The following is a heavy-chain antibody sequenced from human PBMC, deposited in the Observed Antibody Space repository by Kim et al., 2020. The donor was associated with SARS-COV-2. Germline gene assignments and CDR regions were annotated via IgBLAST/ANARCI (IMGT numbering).Heavy chain of an antibody. D-gene: IGHD6-19*01. CDR3: ARLAGVAVAGEIDY. CDR2: IYYSGST. V-gene: IGHV4-39*01. J-gene: IGHJ4*02. CDR1: GGSISSSSYY. Sequence: SETLSLTCTVSGGSISSSSYYWGWIRQPPGKGLEWIGSIYYSGSTYYNPSLKSRVTISVDTSKNQFSLKLSSVTAADTAVYYCARLAGVAVAGEIDYWGQGTLVTVSS.